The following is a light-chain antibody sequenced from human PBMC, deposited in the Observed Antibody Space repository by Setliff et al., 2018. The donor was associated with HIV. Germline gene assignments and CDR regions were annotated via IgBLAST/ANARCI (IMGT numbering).Light chain of an antibody. V-gene: IGLV2-11*01. CDR2: DVN. CDR1: TSDVGDYNY. J-gene: IGLJ1*01. CDR3: CSYAGSDTYV. Sequence: QSVLTQPRSVSGSPGQSVTISCTGTTSDVGDYNYVFWYQHHPGKAPKLMIYDVNKRPSGVPGRFSASKFGNTASLIISGLQAEDEADYYCCSYAGSDTYVFGTGTKV.